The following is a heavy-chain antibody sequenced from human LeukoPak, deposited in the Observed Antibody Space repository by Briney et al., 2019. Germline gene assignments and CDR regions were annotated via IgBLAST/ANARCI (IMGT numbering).Heavy chain of an antibody. V-gene: IGHV4-39*01. D-gene: IGHD5-12*01. J-gene: IGHJ4*02. CDR1: GGSISSSSYY. Sequence: SETLSLTCTVSGGSISSSSYYWGWIRQPPGKGLEWIGSIYYSGSTYYNPSLKSRVTISVDTSKNQFSLKLSSVTAAGTAVYYCARRSVALAYWGQGTLVTVSS. CDR2: IYYSGST. CDR3: ARRSVALAY.